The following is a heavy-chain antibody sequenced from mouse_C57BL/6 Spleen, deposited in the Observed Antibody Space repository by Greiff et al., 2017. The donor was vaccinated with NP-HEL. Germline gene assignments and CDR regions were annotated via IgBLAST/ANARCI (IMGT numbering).Heavy chain of an antibody. Sequence: EVKLMESGGDLVKPGGSLKLSCAASGFTFSSYGMSWVRQTPDKRLEWVATISSGGSYTYYPHSVKGRFTISRDNAKNTLYLQMSSLKSEDTAMYYCAKGGDEPRYCDVWGTGTTVTVSS. D-gene: IGHD3-3*01. CDR3: AKGGDEPRYCDV. V-gene: IGHV5-6*02. CDR1: GFTFSSYG. CDR2: ISSGGSYT. J-gene: IGHJ1*03.